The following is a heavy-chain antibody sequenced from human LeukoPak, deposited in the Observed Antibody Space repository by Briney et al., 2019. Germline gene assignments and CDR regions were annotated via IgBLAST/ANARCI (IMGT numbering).Heavy chain of an antibody. D-gene: IGHD2-2*01. J-gene: IGHJ4*02. CDR3: ARQGPAAPAGC. CDR2: IYPTDSDI. V-gene: IGHV5-51*01. CDR1: GYNFARNW. Sequence: GESLKISCKGSGYNFARNWIGWVRPMPGKGLEWVGIIYPTDSDIRQSPSFQGQATISADKSITTAYLQWSSLEVSDTAMYYCARQGPAAPAGCWGQGTLVTVSS.